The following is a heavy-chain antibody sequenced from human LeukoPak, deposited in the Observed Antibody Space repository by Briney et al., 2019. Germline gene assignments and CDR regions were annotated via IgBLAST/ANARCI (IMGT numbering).Heavy chain of an antibody. J-gene: IGHJ4*02. Sequence: SETLSLTCTVSGGSISSGGYYWSWIRQHPGKGLEWIGYIYYSGSTYYNPSLKSRVTISVDTSKNQFSLKLSSVTAADTAVYHCARDSDPRGPFDYWGQGTLVTVSS. CDR1: GGSISSGGYY. V-gene: IGHV4-31*03. CDR3: ARDSDPRGPFDY. CDR2: IYYSGST.